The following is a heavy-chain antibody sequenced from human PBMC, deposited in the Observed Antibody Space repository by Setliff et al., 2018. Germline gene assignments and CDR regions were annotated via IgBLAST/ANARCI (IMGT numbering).Heavy chain of an antibody. CDR2: VYPGDSYT. J-gene: IGHJ6*03. CDR1: GYSFSNYW. D-gene: IGHD5-12*01. CDR3: ARLLNGYNSYDYYSMDV. Sequence: GESLKIXXKGSGYSFSNYWIGWVRQMPGKGLEWIGIVYPGDSYTRYSPAFEGQVTISADKSISTAYLQWSSLKASDSAMYYCARLLNGYNSYDYYSMDVWGKGTTVTVSS. V-gene: IGHV5-51*01.